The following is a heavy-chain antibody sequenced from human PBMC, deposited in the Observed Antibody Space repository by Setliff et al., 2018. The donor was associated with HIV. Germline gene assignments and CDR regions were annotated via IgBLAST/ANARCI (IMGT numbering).Heavy chain of an antibody. V-gene: IGHV2-5*01. CDR3: AHSGRQLRGPYFDF. Sequence: SGPTLVNPTQTLTLTCTFSGFSLSSNGVSVGWIRQAPGKAPEWLALVYWNDNKQYSPSLKTRVTVTKDTSRNRVVLTMTDLDPVDTATYYCAHSGRQLRGPYFDFWGQGTPVTVSS. J-gene: IGHJ4*02. CDR2: VYWNDNK. D-gene: IGHD1-1*01. CDR1: GFSLSSNGVS.